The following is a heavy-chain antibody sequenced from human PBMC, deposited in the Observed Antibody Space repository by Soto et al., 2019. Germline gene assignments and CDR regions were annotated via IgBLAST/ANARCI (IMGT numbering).Heavy chain of an antibody. Sequence: EVQLLESGGGLVQPGGSLRLSCATSGFTFSSYAMSWVRQAPGEGLEWVSGISGSGGSTYYADSVKGRFTISRENYKNTLYLQMNSLRAADTAVYYCAKATYDFWSGSYYYYYGMDVWGQGTTVTVSS. J-gene: IGHJ6*02. D-gene: IGHD3-3*01. CDR2: ISGSGGST. CDR3: AKATYDFWSGSYYYYYGMDV. CDR1: GFTFSSYA. V-gene: IGHV3-23*01.